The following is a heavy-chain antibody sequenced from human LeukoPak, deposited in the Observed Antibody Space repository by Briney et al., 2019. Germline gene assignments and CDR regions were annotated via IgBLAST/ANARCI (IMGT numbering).Heavy chain of an antibody. D-gene: IGHD3-10*01. CDR1: GFTFRNFA. Sequence: GGSLRLSCAASGFTFRNFAMTWVRQAPGKGLEWVSAVSADGSGTSYADSVKGRFTISRDNSKNTVSLQMNSLRAEDTAVYYCAKATMVRGVIWGQGTLVTVSS. CDR2: VSADGSGT. J-gene: IGHJ4*02. CDR3: AKATMVRGVI. V-gene: IGHV3-23*01.